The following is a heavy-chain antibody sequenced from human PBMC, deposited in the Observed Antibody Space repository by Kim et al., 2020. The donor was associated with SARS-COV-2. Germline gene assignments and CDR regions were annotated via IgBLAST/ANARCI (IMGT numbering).Heavy chain of an antibody. CDR1: GFRFSSYA. CDR2: IYSGAYT. J-gene: IGHJ6*01. Sequence: GGSLRLSCAASGFRFSSYAMSWVRQAPGKGLEWISIIYSGAYTSYAAYVKNRCSTTSSNYYNTPQLRLNNLRSADTTAIYYGARAQRRDV. D-gene: IGHD6-25*01. V-gene: IGHV3-23*03. CDR3: ARAQRRDV.